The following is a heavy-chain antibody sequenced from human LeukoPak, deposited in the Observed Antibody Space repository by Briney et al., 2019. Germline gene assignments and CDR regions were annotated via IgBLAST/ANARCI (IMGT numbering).Heavy chain of an antibody. CDR3: AKDLLGAFDI. CDR1: GGSISSDY. J-gene: IGHJ3*02. CDR2: ISTSGNT. D-gene: IGHD1-26*01. Sequence: SETLSLTCTVSGGSISSDYWTWIRQPPGKGLEWIGYISTSGNTNYNPSLKSRVTISVDTSKNHFSLKLSSVTAADTAVYYCAKDLLGAFDIWGQGTMVTVSP. V-gene: IGHV4-4*09.